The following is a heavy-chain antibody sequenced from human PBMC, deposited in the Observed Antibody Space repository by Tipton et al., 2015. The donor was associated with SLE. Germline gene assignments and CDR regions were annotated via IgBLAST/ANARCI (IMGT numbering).Heavy chain of an antibody. Sequence: SLRLSCATSGFTLNSYSMNWVRQAPGKGLEWVASISSRSTYIHYADTVKGRFIISRDNAKRSLYLQMNSLRVDDTAMYFCTRDRSSNQPPFDYWRQRSLATLSS. CDR2: ISSRSTYI. CDR1: GFTLNSYS. V-gene: IGHV3-21*01. CDR3: TRDRSSNQPPFDY. D-gene: IGHD4-11*01. J-gene: IGHJ4*02.